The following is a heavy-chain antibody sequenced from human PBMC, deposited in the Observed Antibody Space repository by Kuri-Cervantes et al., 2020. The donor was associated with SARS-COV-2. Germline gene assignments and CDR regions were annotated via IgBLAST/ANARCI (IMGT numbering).Heavy chain of an antibody. V-gene: IGHV4-34*01. Sequence: GSLRLSCAVYGGSFSGYYWGWIRQPPGKGLEWIGEINHSGSTNYNPSLKSRVTISVDTSKNQFSLKLSSVTAADTVVYYCARKMDTAMVIDYWGQGTLVTVSS. CDR3: ARKMDTAMVIDY. CDR1: GGSFSGYY. CDR2: INHSGST. J-gene: IGHJ4*02. D-gene: IGHD5-18*01.